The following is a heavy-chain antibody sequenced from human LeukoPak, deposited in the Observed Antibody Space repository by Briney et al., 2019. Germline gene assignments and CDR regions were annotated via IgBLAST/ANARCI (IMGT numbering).Heavy chain of an antibody. CDR2: IYYSGST. D-gene: IGHD3-3*02. CDR1: GGSISSYY. CDR3: ARTPSISSPPDY. J-gene: IGHJ4*02. V-gene: IGHV4-59*08. Sequence: SETLSLTCTVSGGSISSYYWSWIRQPPGKGLEWIGYIYYSGSTNYNPSLKSRVTISVDTSKNQFSLKLSSVTAADTAVYYCARTPSISSPPDYWGQGTLVTVSS.